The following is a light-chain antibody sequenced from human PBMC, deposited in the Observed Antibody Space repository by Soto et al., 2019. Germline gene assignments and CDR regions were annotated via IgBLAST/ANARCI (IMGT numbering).Light chain of an antibody. CDR2: EVS. CDR1: SSDVGGYNY. V-gene: IGLV2-14*01. Sequence: QSVLTQPASVSGSPGQSITISCTGTSSDVGGYNYVSWYQQHPGKAPKLMIYEVSNRPSGVSNRSSGSKSGNTASLTISGLQAEDEAHYYCSSYTSSTFYVFGTGTKVTVL. CDR3: SSYTSSTFYV. J-gene: IGLJ1*01.